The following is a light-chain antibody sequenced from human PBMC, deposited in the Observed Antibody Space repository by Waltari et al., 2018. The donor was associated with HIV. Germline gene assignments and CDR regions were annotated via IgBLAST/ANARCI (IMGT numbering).Light chain of an antibody. CDR1: SSDTGNYTL. CDR2: EEN. V-gene: IGLV2-23*01. CDR3: CAYAGGLE. J-gene: IGLJ2*01. Sequence: QSALTQPASVSGSPGQSITISCTGTSSDTGNYTLVSWYPLYPGKAPKLLIYEENTRPLRVSKCFSGSKSADTASLTISGLQAEDEADYYCCAYAGGLEFGGGTKLTVL.